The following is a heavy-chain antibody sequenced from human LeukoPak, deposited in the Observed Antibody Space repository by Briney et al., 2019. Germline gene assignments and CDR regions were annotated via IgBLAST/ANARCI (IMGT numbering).Heavy chain of an antibody. CDR2: IYYSGST. CDR1: GGSISSSSYY. Sequence: SETLSLTCTVSGGSISSSSYYWGWIRQPPGKGLEWIGSIYYSGSTYYNPSLKSRVTISVDTSKNQFSLKLSSVTAADTAVYYCARGGSGSGWYSFLCASDIWGQGTMVTVSS. D-gene: IGHD6-19*01. J-gene: IGHJ3*02. CDR3: ARGGSGSGWYSFLCASDI. V-gene: IGHV4-39*07.